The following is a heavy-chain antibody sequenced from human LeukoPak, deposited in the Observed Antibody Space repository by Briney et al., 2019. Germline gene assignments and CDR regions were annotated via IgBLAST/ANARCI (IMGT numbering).Heavy chain of an antibody. CDR3: ARDQGYGDYPSYWYFDL. CDR2: IIPIFGTA. D-gene: IGHD4-17*01. J-gene: IGHJ2*01. CDR1: GGTFSSYA. Sequence: SVKVSCKASGGTFSSYAISWVRQAPGQGLEWMGRIIPIFGTANYAQKFQGRVTITPDESTSTAYMELSSLRSEDTAVYYCARDQGYGDYPSYWYFDLWGRGTLVTVSS. V-gene: IGHV1-69*15.